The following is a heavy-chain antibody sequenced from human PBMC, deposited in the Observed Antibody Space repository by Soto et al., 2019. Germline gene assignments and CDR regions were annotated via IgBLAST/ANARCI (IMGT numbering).Heavy chain of an antibody. J-gene: IGHJ4*02. CDR1: GFTFGSFS. V-gene: IGHV3-21*06. D-gene: IGHD3-22*01. Sequence: GGSLRLSCAGSGFTFGSFSMTWVRQAPGKGLEWVSSISSSSTYIYYADSVKGRFTISRDDAKNSLLLQMSTLRVEDTAMYYCARGGDTSGSWPRYWGQGTLVTVSS. CDR3: ARGGDTSGSWPRY. CDR2: ISSSSTYI.